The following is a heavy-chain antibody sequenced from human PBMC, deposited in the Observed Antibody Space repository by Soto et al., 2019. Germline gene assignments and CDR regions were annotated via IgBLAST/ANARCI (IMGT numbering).Heavy chain of an antibody. V-gene: IGHV3-23*01. D-gene: IGHD1-26*01. J-gene: IGHJ4*02. CDR3: ASSLGATHGF. CDR2: ISATGGLT. Sequence: EVHLLESGGGLVQPGGSLRLSCAASGFSFSTFAMNWVRQAPGKGLEWVSGISATGGLTYYADSVKGRFTISRDNVKDSLYLEMNNLRPDDTATYYCASSLGATHGFWGQGTLVNVSS. CDR1: GFSFSTFA.